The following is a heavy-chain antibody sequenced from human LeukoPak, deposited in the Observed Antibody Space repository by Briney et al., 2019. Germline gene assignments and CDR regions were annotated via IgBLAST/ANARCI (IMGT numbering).Heavy chain of an antibody. CDR1: GGSISSYY. D-gene: IGHD2-15*01. CDR2: IYYSGST. Sequence: PSETLSLTCTVSGGSISSYYWSWIRQPPGKGLEWIGYIYYSGSTNYNPSLKSRVTISVDTSKNQFSLKLSSVTAADTAVYYCARRYCSGGSCYSGLNPWGQGTLVTV. J-gene: IGHJ5*02. CDR3: ARRYCSGGSCYSGLNP. V-gene: IGHV4-59*01.